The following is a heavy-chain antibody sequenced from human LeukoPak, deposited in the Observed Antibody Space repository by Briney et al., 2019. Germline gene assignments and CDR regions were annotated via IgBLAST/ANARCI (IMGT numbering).Heavy chain of an antibody. CDR2: IQQDGSAK. CDR3: ARFSLYDNSGYYSWLFDF. D-gene: IGHD3-22*01. V-gene: IGHV3-7*01. J-gene: IGHJ4*02. CDR1: GFTFSTSW. Sequence: GGTLRLSCAASGFTFSTSWMSWVRQAPGKGLEWVANIQQDGSAKYYVDSVRGRFTISRDNAKNSLYLQMNSLRAEDTAVYYCARFSLYDNSGYYSWLFDFWGQGTLVTVSS.